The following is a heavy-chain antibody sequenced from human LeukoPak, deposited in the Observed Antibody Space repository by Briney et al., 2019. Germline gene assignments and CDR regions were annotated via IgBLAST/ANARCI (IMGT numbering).Heavy chain of an antibody. CDR1: GGSISSGSYY. J-gene: IGHJ6*04. CDR2: IYTSGST. D-gene: IGHD2-15*01. Sequence: PSQTLSLTCTVSGGSISSGSYYWSWIRQPAGKGLEWIGRIYTSGSTNYNPSLKSRVTISVDTSKNQFSLKLSSVTAADTAVYYGARGGVVPANPITTSYSGRDAGGKGPPVTVSS. CDR3: ARGGVVPANPITTSYSGRDA. V-gene: IGHV4-61*02.